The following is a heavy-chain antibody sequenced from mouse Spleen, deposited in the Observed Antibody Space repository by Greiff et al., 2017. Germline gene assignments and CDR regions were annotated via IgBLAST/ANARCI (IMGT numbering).Heavy chain of an antibody. CDR1: GFSLTSYG. V-gene: IGHV2-9*02. CDR3: AREPPYYDYDGAWFAY. CDR2: IWAGGST. Sequence: QVQLKESGPGLVAPSQSLSITCTVSGFSLTSYGVHWVRQPPGKGLEWLGVIWAGGSTNYNSALMSRLSISKDNSKSQVFLKMNSLQTDDTAMYYCAREPPYYDYDGAWFAYWGQGTLVTVSA. J-gene: IGHJ3*01. D-gene: IGHD2-4*01.